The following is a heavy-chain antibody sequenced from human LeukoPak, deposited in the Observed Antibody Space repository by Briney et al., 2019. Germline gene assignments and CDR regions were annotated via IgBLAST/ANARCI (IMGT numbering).Heavy chain of an antibody. J-gene: IGHJ4*02. Sequence: PGGSLRLSCAASGFTFSSYEMNWVRQAPGKGLEWVSYISSSGSTIYYADSVKGRFTISRDNAKNSLYLQMNSLRAEDTAVYYCARAPYYDSSGYHSRGFDYWGQGTLVTVSS. V-gene: IGHV3-48*03. CDR1: GFTFSSYE. CDR2: ISSSGSTI. CDR3: ARAPYYDSSGYHSRGFDY. D-gene: IGHD3-22*01.